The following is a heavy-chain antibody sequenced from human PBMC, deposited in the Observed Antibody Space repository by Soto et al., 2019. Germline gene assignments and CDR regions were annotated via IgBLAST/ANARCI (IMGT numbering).Heavy chain of an antibody. V-gene: IGHV3-23*01. CDR1: GFTFSKHA. D-gene: IGHD2-21*01. J-gene: IGHJ4*02. Sequence: GSLRLSSVASGFTFSKHALAWVRQARGKGLEWVSAISGSGASTYDSDSVKGRFVISRDNSNNTLYLQMNSLKAEDTAVYYCAKTPGVITVISAFDHWGQGTPVTVSS. CDR2: ISGSGAST. CDR3: AKTPGVITVISAFDH.